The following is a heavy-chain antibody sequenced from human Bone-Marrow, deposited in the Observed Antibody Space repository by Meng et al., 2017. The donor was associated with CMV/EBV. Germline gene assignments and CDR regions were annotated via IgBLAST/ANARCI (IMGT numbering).Heavy chain of an antibody. CDR1: GFTVSSNY. Sequence: GESLKISCAASGFTVSSNYMSWVRQAPGKGLEWVSVIYSGGSTYYADSVKGRFTISRDNSKNTLYLQMNSLRAEDTAVYYCAKDSAEYSSSSDYWGQGTLVTVS. CDR2: IYSGGST. J-gene: IGHJ4*02. CDR3: AKDSAEYSSSSDY. D-gene: IGHD6-6*01. V-gene: IGHV3-53*01.